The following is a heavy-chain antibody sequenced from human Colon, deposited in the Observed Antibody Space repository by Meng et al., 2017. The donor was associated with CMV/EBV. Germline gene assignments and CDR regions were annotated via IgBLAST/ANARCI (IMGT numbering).Heavy chain of an antibody. J-gene: IGHJ6*02. D-gene: IGHD1-1*01. Sequence: GESLKISCAASGFTFNTFWMTWVRQAPGKGLEWVANIKEDGRGQWYVDSVKGRFTISRDNARKSLYLQMNSLRAEDTAVYYCARYENLQHGMDVWGQGTTVTVSS. V-gene: IGHV3-7*01. CDR2: IKEDGRGQ. CDR3: ARYENLQHGMDV. CDR1: GFTFNTFW.